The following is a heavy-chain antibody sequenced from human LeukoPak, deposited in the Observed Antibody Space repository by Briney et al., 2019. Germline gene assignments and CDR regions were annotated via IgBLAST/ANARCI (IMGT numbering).Heavy chain of an antibody. D-gene: IGHD2-21*01. CDR2: IWSDGKNK. V-gene: IGHV3-33*01. J-gene: IGHJ3*02. Sequence: GRSLRLSCAASGFSFSNFGMHWVRQAPGKGLEWVSAIWSDGKNKFYADSVKGLFTIFRDNSKKTLDLQLNSLRAEDTALYYCVRERGPYNDFDIWGQGTMVTVSS. CDR1: GFSFSNFG. CDR3: VRERGPYNDFDI.